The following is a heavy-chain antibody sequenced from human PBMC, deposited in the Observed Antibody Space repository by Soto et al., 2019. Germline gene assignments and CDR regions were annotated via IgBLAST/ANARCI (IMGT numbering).Heavy chain of an antibody. V-gene: IGHV4-34*01. J-gene: IGHJ6*02. CDR3: ARVNYGSGRDYYGMDV. D-gene: IGHD3-10*01. CDR1: GGSFSGYY. Sequence: QVQLQQWGAGLLKPSETLSLTCAVYGGSFSGYYWSWIRQPPGKGLEWIGEINHSGSTNYNPSLKRRVTLSVDTSENQFSLKLSSVTAVDTAVYYCARVNYGSGRDYYGMDVWGQGTTVTVSS. CDR2: INHSGST.